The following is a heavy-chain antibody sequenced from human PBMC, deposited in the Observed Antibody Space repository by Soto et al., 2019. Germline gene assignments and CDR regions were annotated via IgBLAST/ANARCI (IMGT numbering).Heavy chain of an antibody. CDR3: ARSVYSTSRIDT. J-gene: IGHJ5*02. D-gene: IGHD6-13*01. CDR2: INSDARTT. CDR1: GITFSSDW. Sequence: GGSLRLSCAASGITFSSDWMHWVRQAPGKGLVWVSRINSDARTTTYADSVKGRFTISRDNAKNTLYLQMNSLRADDTAVYYSARSVYSTSRIDTWGQGTLVTVSS. V-gene: IGHV3-74*03.